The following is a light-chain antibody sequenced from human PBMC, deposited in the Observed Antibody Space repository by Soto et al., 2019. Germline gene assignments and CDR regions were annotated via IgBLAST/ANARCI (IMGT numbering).Light chain of an antibody. Sequence: QSALTQPASVSGSPGQSITISCTGTSSDVGGYNYVSWYQQHPGKAPKLMIYEVNDRPSGVSNRFSGSKSANTASLTISGLQAEDEADYYCSSYTSSSTLVFGGGTKLT. CDR3: SSYTSSSTLV. V-gene: IGLV2-14*01. CDR2: EVN. CDR1: SSDVGGYNY. J-gene: IGLJ2*01.